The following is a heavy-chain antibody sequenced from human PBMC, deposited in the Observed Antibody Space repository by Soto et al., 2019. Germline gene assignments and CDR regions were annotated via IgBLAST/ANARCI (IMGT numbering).Heavy chain of an antibody. CDR2: ISHLESA. D-gene: IGHD5-12*01. V-gene: IGHV4-30-2*06. J-gene: IGHJ4*02. CDR3: ARGGGYDSFDY. Sequence: SETLSLTCTVSGASISYGGFSWSWIRQSPGKGLEWIGYISHLESAYFHPSFKSRLTMSIDRTRNQFSLKLSSVTAADMAVYYCARGGGYDSFDYWGQGVLVTVSS. CDR1: GASISYGGFS.